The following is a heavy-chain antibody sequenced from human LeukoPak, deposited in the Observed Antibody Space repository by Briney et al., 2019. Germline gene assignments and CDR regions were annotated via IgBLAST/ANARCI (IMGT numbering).Heavy chain of an antibody. CDR1: GFTFSSYG. V-gene: IGHV3-30*18. J-gene: IGHJ6*04. CDR3: AKDQDSYMVRGVIRGYYYHGMDV. CDR2: ISYDGSNK. Sequence: GRSLRLSCAASGFTFSSYGMHWVRQAPGKGLEWVAVISYDGSNKYYADSVKGRFTISRDNSKNTLYLQMNSLRAEDTAVYYCAKDQDSYMVRGVIRGYYYHGMDVWGKGTTVTVSS. D-gene: IGHD3-10*01.